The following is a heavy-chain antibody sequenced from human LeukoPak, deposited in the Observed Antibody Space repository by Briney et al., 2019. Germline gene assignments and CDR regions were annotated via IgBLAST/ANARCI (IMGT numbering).Heavy chain of an antibody. D-gene: IGHD3-10*01. CDR1: GYTLTELS. CDR2: FDPEDGET. Sequence: ASVKVSCKVSGYTLTELSMHWVRQAPGKGLEWMGGFDPEDGETIYAQKFQGRVTMTRNTSISTAYMELSSLRSEDTAVYYCAMGPQRRYGSGSYKGRQFDYWGQGTLVTVSS. CDR3: AMGPQRRYGSGSYKGRQFDY. V-gene: IGHV1-24*01. J-gene: IGHJ4*02.